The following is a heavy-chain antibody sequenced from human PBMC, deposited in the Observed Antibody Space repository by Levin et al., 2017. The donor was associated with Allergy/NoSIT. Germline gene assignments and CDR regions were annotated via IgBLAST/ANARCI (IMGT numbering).Heavy chain of an antibody. Sequence: RASVKVSCKASGYTFSNFGITWVRQAPGQGLEWMGAISGYNGNTNYAQKLQGRVTTTTDTSTSTAYMELRSLRSDDTAVYYCARGIYCTNGVCYYDYWGQGTLVTVSS. D-gene: IGHD2-8*01. CDR1: GYTFSNFG. V-gene: IGHV1-18*01. J-gene: IGHJ4*02. CDR2: ISGYNGNT. CDR3: ARGIYCTNGVCYYDY.